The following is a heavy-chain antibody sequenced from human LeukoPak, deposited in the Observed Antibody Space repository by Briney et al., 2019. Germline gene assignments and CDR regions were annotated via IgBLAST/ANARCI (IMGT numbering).Heavy chain of an antibody. J-gene: IGHJ2*01. CDR2: ISYDGSNK. CDR3: ARGTISTPEFTGTSFDL. Sequence: GGSLRLSCAASGFTFSSYGMHWVRQAPGKGLEWVAVISYDGSNKYYADSVKGRFTISRDNSKNTLYLQMNSLRPEDTAVYYCARGTISTPEFTGTSFDLWGRGTLVTVSS. CDR1: GFTFSSYG. D-gene: IGHD2-8*02. V-gene: IGHV3-30*03.